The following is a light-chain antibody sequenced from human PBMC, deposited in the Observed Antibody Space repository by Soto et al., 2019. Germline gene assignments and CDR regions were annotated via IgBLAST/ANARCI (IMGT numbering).Light chain of an antibody. CDR3: SSYTSSSTLGGV. CDR2: EVN. J-gene: IGLJ3*02. Sequence: QSALTQPASLSGSPGQSITISCTGTSSDIGAYDYVSWFQQHPGKAPKLMISEVNNRPSGVSNRFSGSKSGNTASLTISGLQAEDEADYYCSSYTSSSTLGGVFGGGTKLTVL. CDR1: SSDIGAYDY. V-gene: IGLV2-14*01.